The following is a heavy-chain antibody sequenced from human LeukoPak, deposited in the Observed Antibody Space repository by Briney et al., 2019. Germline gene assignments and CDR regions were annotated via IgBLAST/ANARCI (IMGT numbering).Heavy chain of an antibody. D-gene: IGHD2-2*01. CDR3: ACGDTSSYSRSFDY. Sequence: SETLSLTCSVSGGSISSTSCYGSWIRQPPGKGLEWIGEINHSGSTNYNPSLKSRVTISVDTSKNQFSLKLSSVTAADTAVYYCACGDTSSYSRSFDYWGQGTLVTVSS. CDR2: INHSGST. J-gene: IGHJ4*02. V-gene: IGHV4-39*07. CDR1: GGSISSTSCY.